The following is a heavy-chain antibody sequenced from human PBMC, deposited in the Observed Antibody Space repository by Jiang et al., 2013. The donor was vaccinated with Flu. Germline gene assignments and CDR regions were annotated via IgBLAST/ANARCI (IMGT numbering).Heavy chain of an antibody. J-gene: IGHJ5*01. V-gene: IGHV4-34*01. CDR3: ARHHPKWLVFDC. D-gene: IGHD6-19*01. Sequence: LLKPSETLSLTCAVYGGSFSGYYWSWIRQPPGKGLEWIGEINHSGSTNCNPSLKSRVTISIDTSKNQFSLKLTSVTAADTAVYYCARHHPKWLVFDCWGQGTLVTVSS. CDR2: INHSGST. CDR1: GGSFSGYY.